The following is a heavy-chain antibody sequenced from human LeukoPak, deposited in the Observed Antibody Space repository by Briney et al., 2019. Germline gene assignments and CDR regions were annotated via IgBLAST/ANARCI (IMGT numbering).Heavy chain of an antibody. CDR1: GYTFTVYY. CDR3: ARVLKQWLVRSFDY. Sequence: ASVTLSFTGSGYTFTVYYMHWVRLPHGPGKELMGWINPNSSGRNYAQTFQGRVTMTRDTSISTPYMELSRLRSADTAVYDCARVLKQWLVRSFDYWGQGTLVTVSS. D-gene: IGHD6-19*01. V-gene: IGHV1-2*02. J-gene: IGHJ4*02. CDR2: INPNSSGR.